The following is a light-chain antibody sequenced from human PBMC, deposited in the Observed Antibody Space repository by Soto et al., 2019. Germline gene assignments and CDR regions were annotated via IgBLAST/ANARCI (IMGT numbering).Light chain of an antibody. Sequence: QPVLTQSPSASASLGASVKLTCTVSSGHSSNAIVWHQQQPEKGPRYLMKINSDGSHSQGDGIPDRFSGSSSGAERYLTISSLQSEDEADYYCQTWGTGFWVFGGGTKVTVL. CDR3: QTWGTGFWV. J-gene: IGLJ3*02. CDR1: SGHSSNA. V-gene: IGLV4-69*01. CDR2: INSDGSH.